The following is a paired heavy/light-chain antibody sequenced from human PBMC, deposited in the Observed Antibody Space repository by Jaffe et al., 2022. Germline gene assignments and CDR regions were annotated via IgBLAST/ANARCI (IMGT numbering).Light chain of an antibody. Sequence: DIQMTQSPSTLSASVGDRVTITCRASQSISSWLAWYQQKPGKAPKLLIYKASSLESGVPSRFSGSGSGTEFTLTISSLQPDDFATYYCQQYNSYSLYTFGQGTKLEIK. CDR3: QQYNSYSLYT. J-gene: IGKJ2*01. V-gene: IGKV1-5*03. CDR1: QSISSW. CDR2: KAS.
Heavy chain of an antibody. CDR3: ARPRGHDYGDYDSYWYFDL. CDR1: GYSFTSYW. V-gene: IGHV5-51*03. Sequence: EVQLVQSGAEVKKPGESLKISCKGSGYSFTSYWIGWVRQMPGKGLEWMGIIYPGDSDTRYSPSFQGQVTISADKSISTAYLQWSSLKASDTAMYYCARPRGHDYGDYDSYWYFDLWGRGTLVTVSS. CDR2: IYPGDSDT. J-gene: IGHJ2*01. D-gene: IGHD4-17*01.